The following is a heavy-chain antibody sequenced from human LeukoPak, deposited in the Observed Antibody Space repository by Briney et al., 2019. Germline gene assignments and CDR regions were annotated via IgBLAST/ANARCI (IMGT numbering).Heavy chain of an antibody. Sequence: SETLSLTCTVSGGSISSSSYYWGWIRQPPGKGLEWIGSIYYSGSTYYNPSLKSRVTISVDTSKNQFSLKLSSVTAADTAVYYCARVNYRPGAFDIWGQGTMVTVSS. V-gene: IGHV4-39*07. CDR2: IYYSGST. J-gene: IGHJ3*02. CDR1: GGSISSSSYY. D-gene: IGHD5-24*01. CDR3: ARVNYRPGAFDI.